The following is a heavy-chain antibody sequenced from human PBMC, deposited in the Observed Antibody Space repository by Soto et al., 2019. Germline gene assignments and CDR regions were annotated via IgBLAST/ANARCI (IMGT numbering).Heavy chain of an antibody. Sequence: QVQLQESGPGLVKPSQTLSLTCTVSGGSISSGGYYWSWISQHPGKGLEWIGYIYYSGSTYYNPSLKRRVTISVDTSKNQFPLKLSSVTAAYTAVYYCARGQQLGYCSGGSCYPHAFDIWGQGTMVTVSS. CDR2: IYYSGST. CDR1: GGSISSGGYY. D-gene: IGHD2-15*01. CDR3: ARGQQLGYCSGGSCYPHAFDI. V-gene: IGHV4-31*03. J-gene: IGHJ3*02.